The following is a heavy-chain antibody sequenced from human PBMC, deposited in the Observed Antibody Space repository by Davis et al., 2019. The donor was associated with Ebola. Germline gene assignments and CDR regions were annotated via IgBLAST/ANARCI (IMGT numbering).Heavy chain of an antibody. J-gene: IGHJ5*02. D-gene: IGHD6-19*01. CDR2: IYHSGST. CDR3: ARQEAVAGMGWWIDP. V-gene: IGHV4-4*02. CDR1: GGSISSSNW. Sequence: MPGGSLRLSCAVSGGSISSSNWWSWVRQPPGKGLEWIGEIYHSGSTNYNPSLKSRVTISVDKSKNQFSLKLSSVTAADTAVYYCARQEAVAGMGWWIDPWGQGTLVTVSS.